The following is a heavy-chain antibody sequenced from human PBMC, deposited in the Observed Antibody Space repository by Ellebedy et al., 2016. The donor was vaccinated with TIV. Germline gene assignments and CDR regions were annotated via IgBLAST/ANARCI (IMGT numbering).Heavy chain of an antibody. CDR3: ARVEPTAMSFDF. CDR1: GGSINNYY. D-gene: IGHD1-1*01. J-gene: IGHJ4*02. Sequence: SETLSLTXIVSGGSINNYYWSWIRQPPGKGLEWIGYIYYSGITNYSPSLKTRVTISVDTSKNQFSLKLTSVTAADTAVYYCARVEPTAMSFDFWGQGTLVTVSS. V-gene: IGHV4-59*01. CDR2: IYYSGIT.